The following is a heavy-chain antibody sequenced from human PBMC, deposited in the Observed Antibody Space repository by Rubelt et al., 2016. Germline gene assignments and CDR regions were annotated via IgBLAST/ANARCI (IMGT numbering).Heavy chain of an antibody. J-gene: IGHJ4*02. Sequence: QLQLQESGPGLVKPSETLSLTCTVSGGSISSSSYYWGWIRQPPGKGLEWIGEINHSGSTNYNRALKGRGTIAVDTAKNKFSLKLRTVTAADTAVYYCARGHSGSYSALGYWGQGTLVTVSS. CDR2: INHSGST. CDR3: ARGHSGSYSALGY. V-gene: IGHV4-39*07. D-gene: IGHD1-26*01. CDR1: GGSISSSSYY.